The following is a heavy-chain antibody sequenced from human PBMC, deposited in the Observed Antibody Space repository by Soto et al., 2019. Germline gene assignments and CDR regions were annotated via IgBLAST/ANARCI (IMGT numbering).Heavy chain of an antibody. D-gene: IGHD3-22*01. CDR3: ARRGPYYYDGSGYYALDF. CDR1: GYTFINYW. CDR2: IYPGDSDS. V-gene: IGHV5-51*01. Sequence: GESLKISCHLSGYTFINYWIGWVRQMPWKGLEWMGIIYPGDSDSRYSPSFQGQVTISVDKSTNSAYLQWTSLKASDTAMYYCARRGPYYYDGSGYYALDFWGQGTPVTVS. J-gene: IGHJ6*02.